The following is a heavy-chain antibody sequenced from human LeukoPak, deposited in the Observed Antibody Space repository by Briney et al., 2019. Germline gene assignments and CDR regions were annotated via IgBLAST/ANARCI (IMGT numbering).Heavy chain of an antibody. D-gene: IGHD3-10*01. CDR1: GYTFTSYG. CDR2: ISAYNGNT. CDR3: ARVRSLGDYGSGSYFGSDGY. V-gene: IGHV1-18*01. Sequence: ASVKVSCKASGYTFTSYGISWVRQAPGQGLEWMGWISAYNGNTNYAQQLQGRVTTTTDTSTSTAYMELRSLRSDDTAVYYCARVRSLGDYGSGSYFGSDGYWGQGTLVTVSS. J-gene: IGHJ4*02.